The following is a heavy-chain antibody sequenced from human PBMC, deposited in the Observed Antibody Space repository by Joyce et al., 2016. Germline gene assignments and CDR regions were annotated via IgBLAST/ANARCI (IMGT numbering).Heavy chain of an antibody. CDR3: ARGGVAAADHYYFDC. Sequence: QVQLLESGGGVVQPGRSLRLSCAASGFTFSNYAMHWVRQAPGKGLEGVAFISFDGTNKHYADSMKGRFTISRDNSKNTLYLQMNSLRAEDTAIYYCARGGVAAADHYYFDCWGQGTLVTVSS. V-gene: IGHV3-30-3*01. CDR1: GFTFSNYA. J-gene: IGHJ4*02. CDR2: ISFDGTNK. D-gene: IGHD6-13*01.